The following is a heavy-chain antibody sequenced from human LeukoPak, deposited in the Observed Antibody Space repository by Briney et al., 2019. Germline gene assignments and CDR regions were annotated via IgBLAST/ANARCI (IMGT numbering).Heavy chain of an antibody. CDR1: GFTFTSSA. CDR2: IVVGSGNT. CDR3: AAAINPLGDYLFDY. Sequence: SVKVSCKASGFTFTSSAVQWVRQPRGQRLEWIGWIVVGSGNTNYAQKFQERVTITMDMSTSTAYMELSSLRSEDTAVYYCAAAINPLGDYLFDYWGQGTLVTVSS. V-gene: IGHV1-58*01. D-gene: IGHD4-17*01. J-gene: IGHJ4*02.